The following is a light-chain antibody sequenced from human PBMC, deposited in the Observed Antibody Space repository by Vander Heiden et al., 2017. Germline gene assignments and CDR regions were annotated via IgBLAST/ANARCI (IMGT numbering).Light chain of an antibody. CDR2: STN. J-gene: IGLJ3*02. V-gene: IGLV8-61*01. CDR3: VLYMGSGIWV. Sequence: QTVVTQEPSLSVSPGGTVTLTCGLSSGSVSTSYYPSWYQQTPGQAPRTLIYSTNTRSSGVPDRFSGSILGNKAALTITGAQADDEAGYYCVLYMGSGIWVFSGGTKLTVL. CDR1: SGSVSTSYY.